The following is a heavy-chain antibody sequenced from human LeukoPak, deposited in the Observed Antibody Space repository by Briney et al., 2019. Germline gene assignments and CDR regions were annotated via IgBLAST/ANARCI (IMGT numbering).Heavy chain of an antibody. CDR3: ARETGGYSYGFDRFDY. CDR1: GYTFTGYY. V-gene: IGHV1-2*02. CDR2: INPNSGGT. Sequence: ASVKVSCKASGYTFTGYYMHWVRQAPGQGLEWMGWINPNSGGTNYAQKFQGRVTMTRDTSISTAYMELSRLRSDDTAVYYCARETGGYSYGFDRFDYWGQGTLVTVSS. D-gene: IGHD5-18*01. J-gene: IGHJ4*02.